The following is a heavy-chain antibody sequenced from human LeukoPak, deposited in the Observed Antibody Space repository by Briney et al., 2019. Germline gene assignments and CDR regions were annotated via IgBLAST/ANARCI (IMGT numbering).Heavy chain of an antibody. CDR3: ANIAAAGLIDY. V-gene: IGHV3-23*01. J-gene: IGHJ4*02. Sequence: GGSLRLSCAASGFTFSSYAMSWVRQAPGKGLEWVSAISGSGGSTYYADSVKGRFTISRDNSKSTLYLQMNSLRTEDTAVYYCANIAAAGLIDYWGQGTLVTVSS. CDR2: ISGSGGST. CDR1: GFTFSSYA. D-gene: IGHD6-13*01.